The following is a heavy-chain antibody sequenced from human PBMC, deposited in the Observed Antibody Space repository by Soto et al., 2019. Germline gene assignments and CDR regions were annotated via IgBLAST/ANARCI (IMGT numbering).Heavy chain of an antibody. J-gene: IGHJ4*02. Sequence: GGSLRLSCAASGFTFSSYAMSWVRQAPGKGLEWVSAISGSGGSTYYADSVKGRFTISRDNSKNTLYLQMNSLRAEDTAVYYCAKASFVDWNYPPDYWGQGTLVTVSS. CDR3: AKASFVDWNYPPDY. CDR2: ISGSGGST. V-gene: IGHV3-23*01. CDR1: GFTFSSYA. D-gene: IGHD1-7*01.